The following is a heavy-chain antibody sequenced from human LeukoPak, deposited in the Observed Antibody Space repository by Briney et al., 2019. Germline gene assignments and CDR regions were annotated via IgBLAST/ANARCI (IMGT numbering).Heavy chain of an antibody. J-gene: IGHJ4*02. Sequence: PGGSLRLSCAASGFTFSSYWMHWVRQAPGKGLVWVSRINSDGSSTSYADSVKGRFTISRDNAKNTLYLQMNSLRAEDTAVYYCARDHPGIAAAGTFDYWGQGTLVTVSS. CDR1: GFTFSSYW. V-gene: IGHV3-74*01. D-gene: IGHD6-13*01. CDR2: INSDGSST. CDR3: ARDHPGIAAAGTFDY.